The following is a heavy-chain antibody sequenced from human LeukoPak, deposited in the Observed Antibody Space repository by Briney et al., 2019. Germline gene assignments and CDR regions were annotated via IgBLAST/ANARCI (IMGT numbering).Heavy chain of an antibody. CDR1: GGSFSGDF. Sequence: PAETLSLTCAVYGGSFSGDFWRWIRQSPGKGLEWIGEINHGGSTTYNPSLQSRVTISVDTSKNQFSLKLSSVTAADTAVYYCARGGSAGTPRVFDYWGQGTLVTVSS. D-gene: IGHD6-19*01. CDR2: INHGGST. V-gene: IGHV4-34*01. CDR3: ARGGSAGTPRVFDY. J-gene: IGHJ4*02.